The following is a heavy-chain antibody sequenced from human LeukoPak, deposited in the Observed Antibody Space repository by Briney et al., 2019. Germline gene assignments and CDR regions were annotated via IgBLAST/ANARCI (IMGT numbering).Heavy chain of an antibody. CDR2: MNPNSGNT. V-gene: IGHV1-8*03. D-gene: IGHD3-3*01. Sequence: ASVKVSCKASGYSFSRYDIKWVRQATGQGLEWMGWMNPNSGNTGYAQKFQGRVTITRNTSISTAYMALSSPRSEDTAVDYCARSATIFGPMDVWGKGTTVTVSS. CDR3: ARSATIFGPMDV. CDR1: GYSFSRYD. J-gene: IGHJ6*03.